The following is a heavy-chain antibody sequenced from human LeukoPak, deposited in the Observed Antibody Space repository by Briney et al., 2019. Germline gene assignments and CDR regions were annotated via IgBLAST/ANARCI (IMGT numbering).Heavy chain of an antibody. D-gene: IGHD2-2*02. CDR2: IYYSGST. CDR1: GGSISSYY. V-gene: IGHV4-59*08. CDR3: ARHQPCSSTSCYRVRYYGMDV. Sequence: SETLSLTCTVSGGSISSYYWSWIRQPPGKELEWIGYIYYSGSTNYNPSLKSRVTISVDTSKNQFSLKLSPVTAADTAVYYCARHQPCSSTSCYRVRYYGMDVWGQGTTVTVSS. J-gene: IGHJ6*02.